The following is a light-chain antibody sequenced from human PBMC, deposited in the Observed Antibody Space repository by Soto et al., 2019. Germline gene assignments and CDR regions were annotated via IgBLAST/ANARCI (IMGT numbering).Light chain of an antibody. CDR3: SSYTSSSSYV. CDR1: SSDVGGYNY. J-gene: IGLJ1*01. CDR2: DVS. Sequence: QSALTQPASVSGSPGQSITISCTGTSSDVGGYNYVSWYQQHPGKAPKLMICDVSNRPSGVSNRYSGYKSGNTASLTISGLQAEDEADYYCSSYTSSSSYVFGTGTKVTVL. V-gene: IGLV2-14*01.